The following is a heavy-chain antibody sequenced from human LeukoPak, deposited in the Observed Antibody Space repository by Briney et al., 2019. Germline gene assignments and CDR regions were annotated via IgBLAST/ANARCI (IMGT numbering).Heavy chain of an antibody. CDR3: ARVPDDPWSGYFFDC. CDR2: INTGSTTI. Sequence: GGSLRLSCAASGFHFSTYGMNWIRQAPGKGLEWISYINTGSTTIHHADSVEGRFTVSRDNTRNTLFLQMNSLRVEDTAVYFCARVPDDPWSGYFFDCWGQGTLVTVSS. D-gene: IGHD3-3*01. V-gene: IGHV3-48*01. CDR1: GFHFSTYG. J-gene: IGHJ4*02.